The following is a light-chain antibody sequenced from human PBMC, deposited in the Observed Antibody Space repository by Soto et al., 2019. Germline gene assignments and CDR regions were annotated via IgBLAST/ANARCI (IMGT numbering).Light chain of an antibody. Sequence: EVVLTQSPGTLSLSPGERATLSCRASQSISTNYLAWYQQKPGQAPKLLIYAASSRLTGIPDRFSGSGSGTDFTLTISRLEPEDFALYYCQQYGRTFGQGKRLEIK. CDR2: AAS. CDR3: QQYGRT. V-gene: IGKV3-20*01. J-gene: IGKJ5*01. CDR1: QSISTNY.